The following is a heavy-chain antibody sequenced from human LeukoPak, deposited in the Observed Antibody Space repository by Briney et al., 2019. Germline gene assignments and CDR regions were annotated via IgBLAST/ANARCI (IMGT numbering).Heavy chain of an antibody. D-gene: IGHD6-13*01. Sequence: KPGGPLRLSCAASGFTFSDYYMSWFRQAPGKGLEWVSYISSSGDAIYYADSVKGRFTISRDNAKNSLYLQMNSLRVEDTAVYYCARGLSGGIAAAGLEDWFDPWGQGTLVTVSS. CDR1: GFTFSDYY. CDR2: ISSSGDAI. V-gene: IGHV3-11*04. CDR3: ARGLSGGIAAAGLEDWFDP. J-gene: IGHJ5*02.